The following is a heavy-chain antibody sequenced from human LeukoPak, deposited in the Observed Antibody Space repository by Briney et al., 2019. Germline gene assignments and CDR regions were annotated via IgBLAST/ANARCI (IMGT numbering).Heavy chain of an antibody. CDR1: GGSISSYY. CDR3: ARRLRNRRSTRIDY. Sequence: PSETLSLTCTVSGGSISSYYWSWIRQPPGKGLEWIGEINHSGSTNYNPSLKSRVTISVDTSKNQFSLKLSSVTAADTAVYYCARRLRNRRSTRIDYWGQGTLVTVSS. J-gene: IGHJ4*02. V-gene: IGHV4-34*01. D-gene: IGHD2-2*01. CDR2: INHSGST.